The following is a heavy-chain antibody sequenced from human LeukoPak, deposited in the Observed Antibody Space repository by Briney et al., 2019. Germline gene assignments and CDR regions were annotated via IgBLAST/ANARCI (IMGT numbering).Heavy chain of an antibody. V-gene: IGHV4-61*01. CDR3: ARESEIQSLDY. CDR2: IYYSGST. J-gene: IGHJ4*02. CDR1: GGSVSSGSYY. Sequence: SETLSLTCTVSGGSVSSGSYYWSWIRQPPGKGLEWIGYIYYSGSTNYNPPLKSRVTISVDTSKNQFSLKLSSVTAADTAVYYCARESEIQSLDYWGQGTLVTVSS. D-gene: IGHD4-11*01.